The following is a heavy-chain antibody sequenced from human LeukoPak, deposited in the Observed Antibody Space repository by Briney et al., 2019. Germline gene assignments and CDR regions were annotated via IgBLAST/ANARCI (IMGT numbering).Heavy chain of an antibody. Sequence: PGGSLRLSCAASGFTFDDYAMHWVRQAPGKGLEWVPTISWNSGTIGYADSVKGRFTISRDNAKNSLYLQMNSLRAEDTALYYCAKDVAGGSGSSLDCWGQGTLVTVSS. CDR1: GFTFDDYA. CDR2: ISWNSGTI. V-gene: IGHV3-9*01. J-gene: IGHJ4*02. D-gene: IGHD3-10*01. CDR3: AKDVAGGSGSSLDC.